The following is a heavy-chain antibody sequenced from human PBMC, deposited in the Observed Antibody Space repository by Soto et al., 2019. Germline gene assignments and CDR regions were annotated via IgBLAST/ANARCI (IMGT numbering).Heavy chain of an antibody. J-gene: IGHJ6*02. D-gene: IGHD3-3*01. CDR3: ARTYYDFWSGYYTGDERDYYGMDV. Sequence: QVQLVQSGAEVKKPGASVKVSCKASGYTFTSYDINWVRQATGQGLEWMGWMNPNSGNTGYAQKFQGRVTMTRNTSISTAYMGLSSLRSEDTAVYYCARTYYDFWSGYYTGDERDYYGMDVWGQGTTVTVSS. V-gene: IGHV1-8*01. CDR2: MNPNSGNT. CDR1: GYTFTSYD.